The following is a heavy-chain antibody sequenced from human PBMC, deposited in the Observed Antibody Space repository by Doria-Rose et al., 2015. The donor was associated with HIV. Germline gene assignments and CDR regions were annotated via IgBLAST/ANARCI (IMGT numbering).Heavy chain of an antibody. D-gene: IGHD6-13*01. V-gene: IGHV2-26*01. J-gene: IGHJ4*02. CDR3: ARIKSSRWYHKYYFDF. Sequence: QITLKECGPVLVKPTETLTLTCTVSGVSLSSPGMGVSWIRQPPGKALEWLANIFSDDERSYNTSLKSRLTISRGTSKRQVVLTMTDMDPVDTATYYCARIKSSRWYHKYYFDFWGQGTLVIVSA. CDR2: IFSDDER. CDR1: GVSLSSPGMG.